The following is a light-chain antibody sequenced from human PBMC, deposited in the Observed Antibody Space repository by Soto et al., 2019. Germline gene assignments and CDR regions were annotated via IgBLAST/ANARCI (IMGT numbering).Light chain of an antibody. J-gene: IGKJ4*01. CDR2: AAS. CDR3: QQSYSTPAA. Sequence: DIQMTQSPSSLSASVGDRVTITCRASQSISSYLNWYQQKPGKAPKLLIYAASCLQSGVPSRFSGSGSGTDFTLTISSLQPEDFATYYCQQSYSTPAAFGGGTKVEIK. CDR1: QSISSY. V-gene: IGKV1-39*01.